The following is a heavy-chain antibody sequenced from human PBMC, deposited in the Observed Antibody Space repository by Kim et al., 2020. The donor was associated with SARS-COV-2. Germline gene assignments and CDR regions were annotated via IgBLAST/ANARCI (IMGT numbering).Heavy chain of an antibody. V-gene: IGHV4-34*01. CDR3: ARGWGAVAGTWDYFDY. J-gene: IGHJ4*02. CDR2: INHSGST. Sequence: SETLSLTCAVYGGSFSGYYWSWIRQPPGKGLEWIGEINHSGSTNYNPSLKSRVTISVDTSKNQFSLKLSSVTAADTAVYYCARGWGAVAGTWDYFDYWGQGTLVTVSS. D-gene: IGHD6-19*01. CDR1: GGSFSGYY.